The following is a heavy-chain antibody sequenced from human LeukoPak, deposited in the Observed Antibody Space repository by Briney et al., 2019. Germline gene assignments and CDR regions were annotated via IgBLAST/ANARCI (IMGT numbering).Heavy chain of an antibody. J-gene: IGHJ4*02. V-gene: IGHV3-74*01. CDR3: ASLSGDSNEV. CDR2: INDDGSNT. CDR1: GFTFSNYW. D-gene: IGHD3-22*01. Sequence: GGSLRLSCAASGFTFSNYWMHWVRQAPGKGLVWVSRINDDGSNTKYADSVKGRFTISRDNGKNTLYLQMNSLRAEDTAVYYCASLSGDSNEVWGQGTLVTVSS.